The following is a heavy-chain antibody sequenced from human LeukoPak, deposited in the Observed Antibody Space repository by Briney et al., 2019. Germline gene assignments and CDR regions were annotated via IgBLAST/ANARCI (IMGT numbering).Heavy chain of an antibody. Sequence: GSLRLSCAASGFTFSSYAMSWVRQAPGRGLEWIGEINHRGSTNYNPSLKSRVTISVDTSKNHFSLKLSSVTAADTAVYYCARGRKQLVGESVYWGQGTLVTVSS. CDR3: ARGRKQLVGESVY. V-gene: IGHV4-34*01. J-gene: IGHJ4*02. CDR2: INHRGST. D-gene: IGHD6-13*01. CDR1: GFTFSSYA.